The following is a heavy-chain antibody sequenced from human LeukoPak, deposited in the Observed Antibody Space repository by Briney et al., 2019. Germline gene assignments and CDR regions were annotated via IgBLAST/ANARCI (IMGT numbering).Heavy chain of an antibody. V-gene: IGHV3-30*02. J-gene: IGHJ4*02. D-gene: IGHD3-3*01. CDR2: IRYDGSNK. Sequence: GGFLRLSCAASGFAFSSYGMHWVRQAPGKGLEWVAFIRYDGSNKYYADSVKGRFTISRDNSKNTLYPQMNSLRAEDTAVYYCAKGGGDVLRFLEASFGTYWGQGTLVTVSS. CDR3: AKGGGDVLRFLEASFGTY. CDR1: GFAFSSYG.